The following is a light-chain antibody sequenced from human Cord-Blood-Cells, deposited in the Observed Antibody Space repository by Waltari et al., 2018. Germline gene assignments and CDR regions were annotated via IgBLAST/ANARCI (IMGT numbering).Light chain of an antibody. Sequence: DIQMTQSPSSLSASVGDRVTITCQASQSISSYLNWYQQKPGKAPKLLIYAASSLQSGVPSRFSGSGSGTDFTLTISSLQPEDFATYYGQQSYSTPYTFGQGTKLEIK. CDR2: AAS. J-gene: IGKJ2*01. CDR1: QSISSY. CDR3: QQSYSTPYT. V-gene: IGKV1-39*01.